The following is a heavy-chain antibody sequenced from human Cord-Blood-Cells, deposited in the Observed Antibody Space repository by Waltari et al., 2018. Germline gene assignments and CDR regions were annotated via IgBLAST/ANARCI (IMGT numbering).Heavy chain of an antibody. CDR3: ARDRRAAAGTPLYFDY. Sequence: QVQLVQSGAEVKKPGASVKVSCKASGYTFTSYAMHWVRQAPGQRLEWMGWINAGNGNTKYSQKFQGRVTITRDTSASTAYMELSSLRSEDTAVYYCARDRRAAAGTPLYFDYWGQGTLVTVSS. CDR1: GYTFTSYA. CDR2: INAGNGNT. V-gene: IGHV1-3*01. D-gene: IGHD6-13*01. J-gene: IGHJ4*02.